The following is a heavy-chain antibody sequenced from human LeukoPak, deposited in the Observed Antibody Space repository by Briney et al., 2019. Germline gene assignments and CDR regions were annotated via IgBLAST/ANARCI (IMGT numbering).Heavy chain of an antibody. CDR2: IYTSGST. Sequence: PSETLSLTCAVYGGSFSGYYWSWIRQPPGKGLEWIGRIYTSGSTNYNPSLKSRVTMSVGTSKNQFSLKLSSVTAADTAVYYCARERGVYDILTGYYKGVLDYWGQGTLVTVSS. J-gene: IGHJ4*02. D-gene: IGHD3-9*01. V-gene: IGHV4-4*07. CDR1: GGSFSGYY. CDR3: ARERGVYDILTGYYKGVLDY.